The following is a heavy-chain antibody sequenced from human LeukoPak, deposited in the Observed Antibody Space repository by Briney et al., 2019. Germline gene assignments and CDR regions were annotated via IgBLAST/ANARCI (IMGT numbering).Heavy chain of an antibody. V-gene: IGHV1-18*01. J-gene: IGHJ4*02. Sequence: GASVKVSCKAYGYTFTNYGITWVRQAPGQGLEWMGWISGYNGNTNYAENLQGRVTMTTDTSTNTAYMELRSLRSDDTAMYYCARDRGGDFWSGYGGYYFDYWGQGTLVTVSS. D-gene: IGHD3-3*01. CDR3: ARDRGGDFWSGYGGYYFDY. CDR2: ISGYNGNT. CDR1: GYTFTNYG.